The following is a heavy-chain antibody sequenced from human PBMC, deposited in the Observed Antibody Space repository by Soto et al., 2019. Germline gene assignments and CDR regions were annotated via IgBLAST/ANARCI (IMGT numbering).Heavy chain of an antibody. D-gene: IGHD5-18*01. CDR1: GGTFSSYA. J-gene: IGHJ4*02. Sequence: GASVKVSCKASGGTFSSYAISWVRQAPGQGLEWMGGIIPIFGTANYAQKFQGRVTITADESTSTAYMELSSLRSEDTAVYYCARVKRGYSYGYEFDYWGQGTLVTVSS. V-gene: IGHV1-69*13. CDR2: IIPIFGTA. CDR3: ARVKRGYSYGYEFDY.